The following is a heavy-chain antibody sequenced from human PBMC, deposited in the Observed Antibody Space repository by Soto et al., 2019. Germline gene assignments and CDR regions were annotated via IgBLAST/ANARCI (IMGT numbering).Heavy chain of an antibody. V-gene: IGHV4-59*01. J-gene: IGHJ6*02. D-gene: IGHD6-13*01. Sequence: SETLSLTCTVSGGSISSYYWSWIRQPPGKGLEWIGYIYYSGSTNYNPSLKSRVTISVDTSKNQFSLKLSSVTAADTAVYYCARGAAADDYYYYGMDVWGQGTTVTVSS. CDR1: GGSISSYY. CDR3: ARGAAADDYYYYGMDV. CDR2: IYYSGST.